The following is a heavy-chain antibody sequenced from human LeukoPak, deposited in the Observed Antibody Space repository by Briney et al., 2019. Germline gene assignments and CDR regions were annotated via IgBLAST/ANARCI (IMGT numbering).Heavy chain of an antibody. CDR1: GFTFSNAW. CDR3: TADTYYDFWSFDY. V-gene: IGHV3-15*01. CDR2: IKSKTDGGTT. J-gene: IGHJ4*02. D-gene: IGHD3-3*01. Sequence: MAGGSLRLSCAASGFTFSNAWMSWVRQAPGKGLEWVGRIKSKTDGGTTDYAAPVKGRFTISRDDSKNTLYLQMNSLKTEDTAVYYCTADTYYDFWSFDYWGQGTLVTVSS.